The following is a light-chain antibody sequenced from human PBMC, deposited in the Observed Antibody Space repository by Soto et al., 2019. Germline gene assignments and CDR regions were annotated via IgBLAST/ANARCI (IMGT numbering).Light chain of an antibody. CDR1: EAINNNF. Sequence: EIVLTQSPGALSVAPGETLSLSCRASEAINNNFVAWYQQRPGQVPRLLMYGASIRVSGVPDRISGRRSGTGFILTISSLQPEDFATYYCQQLHDYPITFGQGTRLEI. J-gene: IGKJ5*01. V-gene: IGKV3-20*01. CDR2: GAS. CDR3: QQLHDYPIT.